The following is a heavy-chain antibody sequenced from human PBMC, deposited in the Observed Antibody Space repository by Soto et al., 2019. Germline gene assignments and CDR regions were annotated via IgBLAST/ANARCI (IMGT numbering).Heavy chain of an antibody. CDR1: GYSFTGYY. J-gene: IGHJ6*02. V-gene: IGHV1-2*02. D-gene: IGHD1-26*01. CDR3: ARDKIVGGTLYYYGMDV. CDR2: INPNSGGT. Sequence: QVHLVQSGAEVKKPGASVKVSCKASGYSFTGYYMHWVRQAPGQGLEWMGWINPNSGGTNYAQKFQGRVTMTRDTSISTAYMELRRLRSDDTAVYYCARDKIVGGTLYYYGMDVWGQGTTVTVSS.